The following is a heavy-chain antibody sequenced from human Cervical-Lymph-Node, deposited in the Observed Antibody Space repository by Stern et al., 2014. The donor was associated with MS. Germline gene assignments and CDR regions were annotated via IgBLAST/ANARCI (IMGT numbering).Heavy chain of an antibody. CDR2: SYSGDSDA. D-gene: IGHD4-17*01. J-gene: IGHJ4*02. Sequence: VQLVQSGAEVKKPGETLKLSCKGSGYSFTSYWIGWVRQMHGQGLEWMGISYSGDSDARYSPFFQGQVTISADKSISTAYLQSSSLKASDTAMYYCARAVNYGDYAHFDYWGQGTLVTVSS. CDR3: ARAVNYGDYAHFDY. CDR1: GYSFTSYW. V-gene: IGHV5-51*01.